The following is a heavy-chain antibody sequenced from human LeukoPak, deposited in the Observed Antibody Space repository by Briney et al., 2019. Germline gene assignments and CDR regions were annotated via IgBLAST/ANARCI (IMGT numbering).Heavy chain of an antibody. V-gene: IGHV4-39*07. J-gene: IGHJ3*02. CDR1: GGSISTSSYY. CDR2: IFYSGST. D-gene: IGHD3-10*01. Sequence: SETLSLTCTVSGGSISTSSYYWGWVRQPPVKGLEWIGNIFYSGSTYYSPSLKSRVTISLDTSRNQFSLKLNSVTAADTAVYYCAKSNGYGLVDIGGQGTMVTVSS. CDR3: AKSNGYGLVDI.